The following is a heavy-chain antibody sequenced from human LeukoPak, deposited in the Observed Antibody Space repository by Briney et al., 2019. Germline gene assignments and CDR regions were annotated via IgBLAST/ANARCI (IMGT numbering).Heavy chain of an antibody. CDR3: AKDPGYSYGYGFDS. V-gene: IGHV3-23*01. CDR1: GFTFSSYA. D-gene: IGHD5-18*01. CDR2: ISGSGSRT. Sequence: GGSLRLSCAASGFTFSSYAMSWVRQAPGKGLEWVSVISGSGSRTSYADSVKGRFTVSRDNSKNTLYLQMNSLRAEDTAVYYCAKDPGYSYGYGFDSWGQGTLVTVSS. J-gene: IGHJ4*02.